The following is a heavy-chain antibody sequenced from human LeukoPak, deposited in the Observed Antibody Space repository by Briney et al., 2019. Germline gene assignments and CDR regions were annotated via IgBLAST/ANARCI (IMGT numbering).Heavy chain of an antibody. Sequence: PSETLSLTCTVSGGSISSYYWSWVRQPPGKGLEWIGYIYYSGSTNYNPSLKSRVTISVDTSKNQFSLKLSSVTAADTAVYYCARHLPGATVTTGFDYWGQGTLVTVSS. V-gene: IGHV4-59*08. CDR2: IYYSGST. J-gene: IGHJ4*02. CDR3: ARHLPGATVTTGFDY. D-gene: IGHD4-17*01. CDR1: GGSISSYY.